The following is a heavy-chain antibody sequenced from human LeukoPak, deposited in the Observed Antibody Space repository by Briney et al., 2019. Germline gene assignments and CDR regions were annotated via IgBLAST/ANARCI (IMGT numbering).Heavy chain of an antibody. V-gene: IGHV1-2*02. CDR3: ARDLHSSGYSLQPRPFYYYYMDV. Sequence: ASVKVSCKASGYTFTNYHMHWVRQAPGQGLEWMGWINPNSGGTNYAQKFQGRVTMTRDTSISTAYMELSRLRSDNTAVYYCARDLHSSGYSLQPRPFYYYYMDVWGKGTTVTVSS. CDR1: GYTFTNYH. CDR2: INPNSGGT. D-gene: IGHD3-22*01. J-gene: IGHJ6*03.